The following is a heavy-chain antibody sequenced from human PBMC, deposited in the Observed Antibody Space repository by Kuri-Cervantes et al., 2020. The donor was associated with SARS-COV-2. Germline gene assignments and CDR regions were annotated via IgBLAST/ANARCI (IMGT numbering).Heavy chain of an antibody. V-gene: IGHV3-21*01. J-gene: IGHJ5*02. D-gene: IGHD6-13*01. CDR1: GFTFSSYS. CDR2: ISSSSSYI. Sequence: GGSLRLSCAASGFTFSSYSMNWVRQAPGKGLEWVSSISSSSSYIYYADSVKGRFTISRDNSKNTLYLQMNSLRAEDTAVHYCAKSVPVWQQLPYNWFDPWGQGTLVTVSS. CDR3: AKSVPVWQQLPYNWFDP.